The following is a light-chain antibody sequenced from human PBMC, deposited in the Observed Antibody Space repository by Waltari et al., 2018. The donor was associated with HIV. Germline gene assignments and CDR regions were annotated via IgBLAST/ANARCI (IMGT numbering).Light chain of an antibody. CDR1: QSVSTY. CDR3: QQGYMTPYT. Sequence: DIQMTQSPFSLSASVGDRVTITCRASQSVSTYLNWYQQKPGRAPKLRIYAASSFQSGVPSRFSGSGSGTDFSLTITSLQPEDFATYYCQQGYMTPYTFGQGTKLEIK. CDR2: AAS. V-gene: IGKV1-39*01. J-gene: IGKJ2*01.